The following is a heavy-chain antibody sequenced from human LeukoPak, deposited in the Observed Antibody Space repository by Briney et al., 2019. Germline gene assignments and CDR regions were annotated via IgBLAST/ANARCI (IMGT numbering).Heavy chain of an antibody. Sequence: PSETLSLTCTVSGGSISSGGYSWSCIRQHPGKGLEWIGYIYYSGSTYYNPSLKSRVTISVDTSKNQFSLKLSSVTAADTAVYYCARVASGVGYNWFDPWGQGTLVTVSS. CDR2: IYYSGST. V-gene: IGHV4-31*03. CDR3: ARVASGVGYNWFDP. J-gene: IGHJ5*02. D-gene: IGHD2-15*01. CDR1: GGSISSGGYS.